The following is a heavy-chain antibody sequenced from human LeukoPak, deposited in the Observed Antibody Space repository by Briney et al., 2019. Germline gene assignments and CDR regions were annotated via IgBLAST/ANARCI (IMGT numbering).Heavy chain of an antibody. CDR1: GFTFHNYA. CDR2: TSGDGITT. Sequence: GGSLRLSCAASGFTFHNYAIHWVRQPPGKGLEWFSLTSGDGITTYFADSVKGRFTISRDNSKSSLFLQMNSLRTEDTALYYCARDHVYGGADYWGQGTLVTVSS. D-gene: IGHD5/OR15-5a*01. J-gene: IGHJ4*02. CDR3: ARDHVYGGADY. V-gene: IGHV3-43*02.